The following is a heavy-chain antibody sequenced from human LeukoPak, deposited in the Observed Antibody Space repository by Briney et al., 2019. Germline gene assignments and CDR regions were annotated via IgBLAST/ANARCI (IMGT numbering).Heavy chain of an antibody. CDR3: LRDLNWSLDQ. V-gene: IGHV3-74*01. CDR2: IKSDGITI. D-gene: IGHD1-20*01. J-gene: IGHJ4*02. CDR1: GFTFSNYM. Sequence: GGSLRLSCAASGFTFSNYMMHWVRQAPGKGLVWVSRIKSDGITITYADSVKGRFTISRDNAKNTLYLQVNSLRAEDTAVYYCLRDLNWSLDQWGQGTLVTVSS.